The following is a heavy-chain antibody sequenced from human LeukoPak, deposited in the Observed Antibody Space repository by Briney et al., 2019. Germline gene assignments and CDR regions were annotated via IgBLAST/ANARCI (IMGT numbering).Heavy chain of an antibody. Sequence: PGGSLRLSCAASGFTFSPYWMTWVRQAPGKGLEWVAVIWYDGSNKYYADSVKGRFTISRDNSKNTLYLQMNSLRAEDTAVYYCARDYSSGWYSDYFDYWGQGTLVTVSS. CDR1: GFTFSPYW. V-gene: IGHV3-33*08. D-gene: IGHD6-19*01. J-gene: IGHJ4*02. CDR2: IWYDGSNK. CDR3: ARDYSSGWYSDYFDY.